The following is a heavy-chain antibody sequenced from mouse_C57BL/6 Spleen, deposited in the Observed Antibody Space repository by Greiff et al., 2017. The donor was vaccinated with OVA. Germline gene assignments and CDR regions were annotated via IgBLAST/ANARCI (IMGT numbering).Heavy chain of an antibody. CDR3: ARLGRGVPYYFGY. CDR2: IYPRSGNT. CDR1: GYTFTSYG. D-gene: IGHD4-1*01. J-gene: IGHJ2*01. Sequence: VQLQESGAELARPGASVKLSCKASGYTFTSYGISWVKQRPGQGLEWIGEIYPRSGNTYYNEKFKGKATLTADKSSSTAYMELRSLTSEDTAVSFYARLGRGVPYYFGYWGKGTTLTVAS. V-gene: IGHV1-81*01.